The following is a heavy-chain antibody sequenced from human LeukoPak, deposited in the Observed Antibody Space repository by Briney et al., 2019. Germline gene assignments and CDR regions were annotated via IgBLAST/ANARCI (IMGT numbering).Heavy chain of an antibody. CDR2: IYTSGST. Sequence: PSETLSLTCKVSGGSISSYYWSWIRQPAGKGLEWIGRIYTSGSTNYNPSLKSRVHISVDTSKNQFSLKLSSVTAADTAVYYCARVQSLGYCSSTSCYPGNYFDYWGQGTLVTVSS. CDR3: ARVQSLGYCSSTSCYPGNYFDY. CDR1: GGSISSYY. V-gene: IGHV4-4*07. J-gene: IGHJ4*02. D-gene: IGHD2-2*01.